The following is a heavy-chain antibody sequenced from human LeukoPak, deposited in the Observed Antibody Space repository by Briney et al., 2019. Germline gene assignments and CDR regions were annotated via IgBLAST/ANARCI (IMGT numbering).Heavy chain of an antibody. Sequence: HGESLKISCKGSGYSFSNYWIGWVRQMPGKGLEWMAIINPGNSDTKYNPAFQGQVTISADTSISTVYLQWSSLKASDSAVYYCARRSSSEFWGQGTLVTVSS. D-gene: IGHD6-6*01. J-gene: IGHJ4*02. V-gene: IGHV5-51*01. CDR3: ARRSSSEF. CDR2: INPGNSDT. CDR1: GYSFSNYW.